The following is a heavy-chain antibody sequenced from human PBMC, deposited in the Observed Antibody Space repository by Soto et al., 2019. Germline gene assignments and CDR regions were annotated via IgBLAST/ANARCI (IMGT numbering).Heavy chain of an antibody. V-gene: IGHV3-15*07. CDR2: IKSKTDGGTT. D-gene: IGHD1-20*01. J-gene: IGHJ4*02. CDR3: TTAITGTPTYFDY. Sequence: GGSLRLSCAASGFTFSNAWMNWVRQAPGKGLEWVGRIKSKTDGGTTDYAAPVKGRFTISRDDSKNTLYLQMNSLKTEDTAVYYCTTAITGTPTYFDYWGQGTLVTVSS. CDR1: GFTFSNAW.